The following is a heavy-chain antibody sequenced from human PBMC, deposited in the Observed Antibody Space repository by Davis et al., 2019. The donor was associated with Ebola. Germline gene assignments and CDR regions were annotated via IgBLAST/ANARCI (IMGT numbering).Heavy chain of an antibody. CDR2: INHSGST. Sequence: SETLSLTCTVSGGSISSSSYYWSWIRQPPGKGLEWIGEINHSGSTNYNPSLKSRVTISVDTSKNQFSLKLSSVTAADTAVYYCARVSSAAGVDYWGQGTLVTVSS. CDR1: GGSISSSSYY. J-gene: IGHJ4*02. V-gene: IGHV4-39*07. D-gene: IGHD6-13*01. CDR3: ARVSSAAGVDY.